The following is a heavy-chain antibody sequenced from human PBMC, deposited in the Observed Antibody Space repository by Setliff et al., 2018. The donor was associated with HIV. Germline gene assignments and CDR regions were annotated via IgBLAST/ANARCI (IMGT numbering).Heavy chain of an antibody. CDR3: ARARSDWYNVRPYYFDL. D-gene: IGHD6-19*01. CDR2: IYHSEYT. V-gene: IGHV4-4*02. CDR1: GGSISSDNW. J-gene: IGHJ4*02. Sequence: SETLSLTCAVSGGSISSDNWWTWVRQAPGKGLEWIGEIYHSEYTNYNPSLKSRVSMSVDKSKNQFSVKLTSVAAADTAVYYCARARSDWYNVRPYYFDLWGQGTPVTVSS.